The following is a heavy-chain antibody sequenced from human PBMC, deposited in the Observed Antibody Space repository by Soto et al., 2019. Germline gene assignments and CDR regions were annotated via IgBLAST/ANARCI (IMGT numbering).Heavy chain of an antibody. D-gene: IGHD7-27*01. J-gene: IGHJ4*03. V-gene: IGHV4-31*03. CDR1: GDSIRGGGHY. Sequence: QVQLQESGPGLVKPSQTLSLTCSVSGDSIRGGGHYWNWIRQFPGKALQLIGYVYHSGSTHYNPSLRGRLTISIDTSKNQFSLRLISVTAADTALYYCARDTGLAPTVWGYWGHGTQVTVSS. CDR3: ARDTGLAPTVWGY. CDR2: VYHSGST.